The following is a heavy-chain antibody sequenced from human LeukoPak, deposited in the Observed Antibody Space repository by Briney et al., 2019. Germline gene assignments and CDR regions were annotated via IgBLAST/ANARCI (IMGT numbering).Heavy chain of an antibody. V-gene: IGHV4-39*07. Sequence: SETLSLTCTVSGGSFSSTNFYWGWIRQPPGKGLEWIGSIYYSGSTYYNPSLKSRVTISVDRSKNQFSLKLSSVTAADTAVYYCASPGGASALYAFDIWGQGTMVTVSS. D-gene: IGHD1-26*01. J-gene: IGHJ3*02. CDR1: GGSFSSTNFY. CDR2: IYYSGST. CDR3: ASPGGASALYAFDI.